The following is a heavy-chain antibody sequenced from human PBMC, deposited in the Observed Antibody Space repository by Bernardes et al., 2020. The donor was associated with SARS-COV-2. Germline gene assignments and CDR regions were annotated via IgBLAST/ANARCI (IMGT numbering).Heavy chain of an antibody. CDR3: AKGGSAAPGTSADY. CDR2: ISWNSGSI. V-gene: IGHV3-9*01. D-gene: IGHD6-13*01. J-gene: IGHJ4*02. Sequence: GGSLRLSCAASGFTFSSYGMHWVRQAPGKGLEWVSGISWNSGSIGYADSVKGRFTISRDNAKNSLYLQMNSLRAEDTALYYCAKGGSAAPGTSADYWGQGTLVTVSS. CDR1: GFTFSSYG.